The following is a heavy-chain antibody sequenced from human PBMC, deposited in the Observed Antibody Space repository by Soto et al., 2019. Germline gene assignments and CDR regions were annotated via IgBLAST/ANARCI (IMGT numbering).Heavy chain of an antibody. Sequence: GGSLRLSCAASGFTFSSYSMNWVRQAPGKGLEWVSYISSSSSTIYYADSVKGRFTISRDNAKNSLYLQMNSLRAEDTAVYYCARDSGSDAFDIWGQGTMVTVSS. V-gene: IGHV3-48*01. J-gene: IGHJ3*02. CDR3: ARDSGSDAFDI. CDR2: ISSSSSTI. D-gene: IGHD3-22*01. CDR1: GFTFSSYS.